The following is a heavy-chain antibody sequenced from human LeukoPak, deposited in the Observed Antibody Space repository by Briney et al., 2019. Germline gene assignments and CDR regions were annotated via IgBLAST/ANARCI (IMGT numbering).Heavy chain of an antibody. V-gene: IGHV4-4*09. J-gene: IGHJ6*03. CDR1: GGSISSYY. CDR2: IYTSGST. Sequence: SETLSLTCTVSGGSISSYYWSWIRQPPGKGLEWIGYIYTSGSTNYNPSLKSRVTISVDTSENQFSLKLSSVTAADTAVYYCASNGRRDGYNGPFSDHYFHYYMDVWGKGTTVTVSS. CDR3: ASNGRRDGYNGPFSDHYFHYYMDV. D-gene: IGHD5-24*01.